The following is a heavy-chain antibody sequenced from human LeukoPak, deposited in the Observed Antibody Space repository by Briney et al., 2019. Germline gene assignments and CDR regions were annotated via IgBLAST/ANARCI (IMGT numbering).Heavy chain of an antibody. CDR2: IYSGGNT. Sequence: GGSLRLSCAASEFTVSTNYMTWVRQAPGKGLEWVSVIYSGGNTFYADSVKDRFTITRDNSKNTLYLQMNGLRAEDTAVYYCARRYYAMDVWGQGTTVTVSS. CDR3: ARRYYAMDV. J-gene: IGHJ6*02. CDR1: EFTVSTNY. V-gene: IGHV3-66*01.